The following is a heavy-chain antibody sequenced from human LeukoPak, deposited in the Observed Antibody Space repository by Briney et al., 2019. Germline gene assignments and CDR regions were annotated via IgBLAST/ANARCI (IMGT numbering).Heavy chain of an antibody. CDR1: GYRFTSYG. CDR2: ISIYNGKT. Sequence: ASVKVSCKASGYRFTSYGIGWVRQAPGQGLEWVGWISIYNGKTYYTQSLQDRVTMTTDTSTNTVYMELRSLRSDDTAVYYCARACRLVVVTAEGGWLDPWGQGTLVTVSS. CDR3: ARACRLVVVTAEGGWLDP. D-gene: IGHD2-21*02. V-gene: IGHV1-18*01. J-gene: IGHJ5*02.